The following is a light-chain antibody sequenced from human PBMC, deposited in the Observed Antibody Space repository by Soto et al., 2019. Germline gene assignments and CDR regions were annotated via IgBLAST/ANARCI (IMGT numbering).Light chain of an antibody. CDR3: QQYGSSPFT. CDR2: GAS. Sequence: EIVLTQSPGTLSLSPGERATLSCRASQSVSNSNLAWYQQKPGQAPRLLIYGASSRATGIPDRFSGSGSGADFTLTISRLEPEDVAAYYCQQYGSSPFTFGPGTKVDIK. CDR1: QSVSNSN. J-gene: IGKJ3*01. V-gene: IGKV3-20*01.